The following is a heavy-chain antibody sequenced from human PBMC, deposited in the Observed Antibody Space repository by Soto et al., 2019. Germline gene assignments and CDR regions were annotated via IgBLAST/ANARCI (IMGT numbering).Heavy chain of an antibody. J-gene: IGHJ4*02. D-gene: IGHD3-3*01. CDR1: GFTFGDYA. V-gene: IGHV3-49*03. CDR3: TRTTIFGVVIIPPYFDY. CDR2: IRSKAYGGTT. Sequence: PGGSLRLSCTASGFTFGDYAMSWFRQAPGKGLEWVGFIRSKAYGGTTEYAASVKGRFTISRDDSKSIAYLQMNSLKTEDTAVYYCTRTTIFGVVIIPPYFDYWGQGTLVTVSS.